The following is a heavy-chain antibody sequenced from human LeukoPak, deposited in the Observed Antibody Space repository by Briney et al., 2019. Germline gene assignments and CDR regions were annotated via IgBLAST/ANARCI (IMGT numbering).Heavy chain of an antibody. CDR3: ARVRHYYDSSGYAY. Sequence: GGSLRLSCAASGFTFSSYWMSWVRQAPGKGLEWVANIKQDGSEKYYVDSVKGRFTISRDNAKNSLYLQMNSLRAEDTAVYYCARVRHYYDSSGYAYWGQGTLVTVSS. V-gene: IGHV3-7*01. CDR1: GFTFSSYW. J-gene: IGHJ4*02. D-gene: IGHD3-22*01. CDR2: IKQDGSEK.